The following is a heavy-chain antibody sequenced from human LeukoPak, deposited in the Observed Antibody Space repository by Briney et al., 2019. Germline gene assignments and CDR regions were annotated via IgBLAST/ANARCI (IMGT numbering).Heavy chain of an antibody. V-gene: IGHV4-39*06. J-gene: IGHJ4*02. Sequence: PSETLSLTCTVSGGSISNYYWGWIRQPPGEGLEWIGSIYYSGSTYYNSPLQSGVTISVHMSNNQLALNLSSVTAAATPVFYLTRATGGGLIDYWGQGTLVTVSS. CDR2: IYYSGST. CDR1: GGSISNYY. CDR3: TRATGGGLIDY. D-gene: IGHD2-8*02.